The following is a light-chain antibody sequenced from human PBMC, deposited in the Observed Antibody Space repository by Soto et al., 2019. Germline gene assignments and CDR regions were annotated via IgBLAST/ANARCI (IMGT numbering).Light chain of an antibody. CDR3: QQRSKWWT. J-gene: IGKJ1*01. Sequence: EIVLTQSPATLSLSPGERATLSCRASQSVSSYLAWYQQKPGQAPRLLIYDASNRATGIPARFSGSGSGTDFTLTISSLEPEDFAVDYCQQRSKWWTFGQGTKVEIK. CDR2: DAS. V-gene: IGKV3-11*01. CDR1: QSVSSY.